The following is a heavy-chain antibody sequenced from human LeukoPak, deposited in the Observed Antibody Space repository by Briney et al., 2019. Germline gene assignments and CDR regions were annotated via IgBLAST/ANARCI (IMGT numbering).Heavy chain of an antibody. CDR1: GGSFSGYY. Sequence: PSETLSLTCAVYGGSFSGYYWSWIRQPPGKGLEWIGEINHSGSTNYNPSLKSRVTISVDTSKNQFSLKLSSVTAADTAVYYCAGLDYYDSSSTYWGQGTLVTVSS. CDR2: INHSGST. D-gene: IGHD3-22*01. J-gene: IGHJ4*02. CDR3: AGLDYYDSSSTY. V-gene: IGHV4-34*01.